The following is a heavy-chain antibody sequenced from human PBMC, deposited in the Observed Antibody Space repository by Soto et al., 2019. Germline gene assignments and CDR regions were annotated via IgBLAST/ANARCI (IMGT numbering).Heavy chain of an antibody. J-gene: IGHJ6*02. V-gene: IGHV4-59*01. Sequence: SETLSLTCTVSGGSISSYYWSWIRQPPGKGLDWIGYIYYSGSTNYNPSLKSRVTISVDTSKNQFSLKLSSVTAADTAVYYCARSLASGYYVGYYYYGMDVWGQGTTVTVSS. CDR3: ARSLASGYYVGYYYYGMDV. CDR1: GGSISSYY. CDR2: IYYSGST. D-gene: IGHD3-3*01.